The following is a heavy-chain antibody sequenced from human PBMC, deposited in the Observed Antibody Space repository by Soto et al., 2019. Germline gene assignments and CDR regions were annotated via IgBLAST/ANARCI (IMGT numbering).Heavy chain of an antibody. CDR3: ARILRNGTAAVGYYYYYYMDV. D-gene: IGHD6-13*01. Sequence: SGPTLVNPTQTLTLTCTFSGFSLSTSGMCVSWIRQPPGKALEWLARIDWDDDKYYSTSLKTRLTISKDTSKNQVVLTMANMDPVDTATYYCARILRNGTAAVGYYYYYYMDVWGKGTTVTVSS. J-gene: IGHJ6*03. CDR1: GFSLSTSGMC. CDR2: IDWDDDK. V-gene: IGHV2-70*11.